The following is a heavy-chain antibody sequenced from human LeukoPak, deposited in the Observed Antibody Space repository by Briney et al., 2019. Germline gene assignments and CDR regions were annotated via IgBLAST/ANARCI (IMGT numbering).Heavy chain of an antibody. D-gene: IGHD6-6*01. J-gene: IGHJ5*02. CDR1: GFTFDDYA. Sequence: PGRSLRLSCAASGFTFDDYAMHWVRQAPGKGLEWVSGISWNSGSIGYADSVKGRFTISRDNAKNSLYLQMNSLRAEDTALYYCAKSGEEDWYRSSSFWFDPWGQGTLVTVSS. V-gene: IGHV3-9*01. CDR2: ISWNSGSI. CDR3: AKSGEEDWYRSSSFWFDP.